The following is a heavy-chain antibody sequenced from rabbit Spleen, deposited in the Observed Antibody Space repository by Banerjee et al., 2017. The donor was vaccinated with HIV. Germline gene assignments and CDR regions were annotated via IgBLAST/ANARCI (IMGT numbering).Heavy chain of an antibody. CDR3: AREGGIVMAGAFNL. D-gene: IGHD4-1*01. CDR1: GFSFSRNYY. V-gene: IGHV1S45*01. Sequence: QEQLEESGGDLVKPEGSLTLTCTASGFSFSRNYYMCWVRQAPGKGLECIACIYPDSSGSTYYASWVNGRFTISKTSSTTVTLQMTSLTAADTATYFCAREGGIVMAGAFNLWGQGTLVTVS. CDR2: IYPDSSGST. J-gene: IGHJ4*01.